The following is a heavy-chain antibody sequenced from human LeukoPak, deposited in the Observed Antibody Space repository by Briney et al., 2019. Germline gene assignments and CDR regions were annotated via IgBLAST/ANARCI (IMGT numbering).Heavy chain of an antibody. V-gene: IGHV4-31*02. Sequence: SQTLSLTCTVSGGSVNSGGSYWTWIRQHPGKGLEWIGYISYSGNTYYSPPLKSRITKSVDTSKNQFSLKLSSVTAADTAVYYCARIDTGGADCWGQGTMVTVSS. CDR2: ISYSGNT. J-gene: IGHJ4*02. CDR1: GGSVNSGGSY. D-gene: IGHD2-8*02. CDR3: ARIDTGGADC.